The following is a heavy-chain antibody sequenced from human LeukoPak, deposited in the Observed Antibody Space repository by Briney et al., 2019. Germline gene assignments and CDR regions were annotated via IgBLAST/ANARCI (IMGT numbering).Heavy chain of an antibody. CDR1: GGSISSGDYY. D-gene: IGHD3-10*01. J-gene: IGHJ5*02. Sequence: PSQTLSLTCTVSGGSISSGDYYWSWIRQPPGKGLEWIGYIYYSGSTYYNPSLKSRVTISVDRSKNQFSLKLSSVTAADTAVYYCARDSAIIGGSGSYPLSWGQGTLVTVSS. CDR3: ARDSAIIGGSGSYPLS. CDR2: IYYSGST. V-gene: IGHV4-30-4*01.